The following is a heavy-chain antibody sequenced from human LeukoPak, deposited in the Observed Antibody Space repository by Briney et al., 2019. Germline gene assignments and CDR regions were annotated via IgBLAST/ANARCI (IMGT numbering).Heavy chain of an antibody. J-gene: IGHJ4*02. D-gene: IGHD3-10*01. V-gene: IGHV3-7*01. CDR3: AKSDAARDASGSDY. Sequence: GGSLRLSCAASGFTFSSYWMGWVRQAPGKGLEWVANINQDGSETYYVDSVEGRITISRDNAKNSLYLQMNSLRAEDTAVYFCAKSDAARDASGSDYWGQGTLVTVSS. CDR2: INQDGSET. CDR1: GFTFSSYW.